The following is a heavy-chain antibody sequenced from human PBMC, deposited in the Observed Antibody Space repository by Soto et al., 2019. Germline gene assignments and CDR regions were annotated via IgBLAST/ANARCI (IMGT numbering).Heavy chain of an antibody. V-gene: IGHV3-23*01. J-gene: IGHJ6*02. Sequence: EVQLLETGGGLVQPGGSLRLSCAASGFTFSTYATSWHGWVRQAPGKGLEWVSTISDSAGSTYYADSVKGRFTFSRDNSKTTVYLQMNSLRAEDTAVYYCTCGGLYGMDVWGQGTTVTVSS. CDR3: TCGGLYGMDV. CDR1: GFTFSTYA. CDR2: ISDSAGST. D-gene: IGHD3-16*01.